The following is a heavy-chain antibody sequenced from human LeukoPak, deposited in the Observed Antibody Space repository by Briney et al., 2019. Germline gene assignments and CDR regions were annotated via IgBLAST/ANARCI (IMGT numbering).Heavy chain of an antibody. CDR3: ARAAVDYYDSSGYYTSFDY. D-gene: IGHD3-22*01. CDR2: INPSGGST. V-gene: IGHV1-46*01. J-gene: IGHJ4*02. Sequence: ASVKVSCKASGYTSTSNYIRWVRQAPGQGLEWMGIINPSGGSTSYAQKFQGRVTMTRDTSTSTVYMELSSLRSEDTAVYYCARAAVDYYDSSGYYTSFDYWGQGTLVTVSS. CDR1: GYTSTSNY.